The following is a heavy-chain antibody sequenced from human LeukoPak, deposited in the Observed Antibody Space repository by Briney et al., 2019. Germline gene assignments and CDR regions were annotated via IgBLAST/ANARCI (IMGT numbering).Heavy chain of an antibody. D-gene: IGHD3-22*01. CDR2: MWYDGSNK. J-gene: IGHJ3*02. V-gene: IGHV3-33*01. Sequence: PGGSLRLSCAASGFTFSSYGMHWVRQAPGKGLEWVAVMWYDGSNKYYADSVKGRFTISRDNSKNALYLQMNSLRAEDTAVYYCARDGYYYDSSGDAFDIWGRGTMVTVSS. CDR1: GFTFSSYG. CDR3: ARDGYYYDSSGDAFDI.